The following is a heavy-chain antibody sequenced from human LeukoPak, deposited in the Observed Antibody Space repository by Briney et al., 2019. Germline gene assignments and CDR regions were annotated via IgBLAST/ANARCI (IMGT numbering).Heavy chain of an antibody. Sequence: PGGSLRFSCAASGFTVSSNYMSWVRQAPWKGLEWVSVIYSGGSTYYADSVKGRFTISRDNSKNTLYLQMNSLRAEDTAVYYCARLWRDNWFDPWGQGTLVTVSS. V-gene: IGHV3-66*01. CDR3: ARLWRDNWFDP. CDR2: IYSGGST. D-gene: IGHD3-10*01. J-gene: IGHJ5*02. CDR1: GFTVSSNY.